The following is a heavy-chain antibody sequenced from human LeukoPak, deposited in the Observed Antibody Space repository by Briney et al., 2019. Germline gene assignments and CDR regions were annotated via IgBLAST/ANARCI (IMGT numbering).Heavy chain of an antibody. CDR2: IKQDGSEK. V-gene: IGHV3-7*04. CDR3: ARDRMVPDDYFDY. D-gene: IGHD2-2*01. CDR1: GFTFSSYW. J-gene: IGHJ4*02. Sequence: GGSLRLSCAASGFTFSSYWMSWVRQAPGKGLEWVANIKQDGSEKYYVDSVKGRFTISRDNAKNSLYLQMNSLRAEDTAVYYCARDRMVPDDYFDYWGQGTLVTVSS.